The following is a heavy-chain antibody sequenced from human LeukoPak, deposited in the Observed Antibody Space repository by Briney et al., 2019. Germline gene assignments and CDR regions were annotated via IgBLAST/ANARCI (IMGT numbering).Heavy chain of an antibody. Sequence: HPGGSLRLSCAASGFTFSSYAMHWVRQAPGKGLEYVSAISSNGGSTYYANSVKGRFTISRDNSKNTLYLQMGSLRAEDVAVYYCARVAAAGTFFDYWGQGTLVTVSS. CDR2: ISSNGGST. V-gene: IGHV3-64*01. J-gene: IGHJ4*02. D-gene: IGHD6-13*01. CDR3: ARVAAAGTFFDY. CDR1: GFTFSSYA.